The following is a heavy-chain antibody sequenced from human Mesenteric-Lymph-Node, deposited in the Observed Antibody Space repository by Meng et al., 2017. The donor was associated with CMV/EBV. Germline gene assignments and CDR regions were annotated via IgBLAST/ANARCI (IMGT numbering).Heavy chain of an antibody. Sequence: GSLRLSCTVSGGSINSYLWSWIRQPPGKGLEWIAYIYYSGSTNDNPSLKSRVTISVDTYKNQFSLKMTSVTAADTAVYYCARAGHTVDAALSPRDNWFDPWGQGTLVTVSS. V-gene: IGHV4-59*01. D-gene: IGHD5-18*01. J-gene: IGHJ5*02. CDR2: IYYSGST. CDR1: GGSINSYL. CDR3: ARAGHTVDAALSPRDNWFDP.